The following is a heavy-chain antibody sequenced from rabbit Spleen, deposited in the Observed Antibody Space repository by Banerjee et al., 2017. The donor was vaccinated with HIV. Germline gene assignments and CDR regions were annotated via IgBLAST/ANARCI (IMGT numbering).Heavy chain of an antibody. V-gene: IGHV1S45*01. D-gene: IGHD1-1*01. Sequence: QEQLKETGGGLVQPGASLTLTCKASGFSFSSGYYASWVRQAPGKGLEWLGCIGTGSGSTWYASWAKGRFTISETSSTTVTLQMTSLTAADMATYFCARDVDISYFRFTLWGPGTLVTVS. J-gene: IGHJ4*01. CDR3: ARDVDISYFRFTL. CDR1: GFSFSSGYY. CDR2: IGTGSGST.